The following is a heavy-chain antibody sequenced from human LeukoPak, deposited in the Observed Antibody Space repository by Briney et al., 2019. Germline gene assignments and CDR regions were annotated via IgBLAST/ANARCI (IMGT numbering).Heavy chain of an antibody. CDR3: AKAGYSSGWYEVDYFDY. CDR2: ISGSGGST. J-gene: IGHJ4*02. D-gene: IGHD6-19*01. V-gene: IGHV3-23*01. CDR1: GFTFSSYA. Sequence: GGSLRLSCAASGFTFSSYAMSWVRRAPGKGLEWVSAISGSGGSTYYADSVKGRFTISRDNFKNTLYLQMNSLRAEDTAVYYCAKAGYSSGWYEVDYFDYWGQGTLVTVSS.